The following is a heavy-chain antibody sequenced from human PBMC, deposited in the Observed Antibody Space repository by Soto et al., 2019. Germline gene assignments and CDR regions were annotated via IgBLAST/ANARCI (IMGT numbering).Heavy chain of an antibody. CDR3: AGIVVVVAAQDHYYYGMDV. D-gene: IGHD2-15*01. CDR1: GGTFSSYA. CDR2: IIPIFGTA. J-gene: IGHJ6*02. V-gene: IGHV1-69*13. Sequence: ASVKVSCKASGGTFSSYAISWVRQAPGQGLEWMGGIIPIFGTANYAQKFQGRVTITADESTSTAYMELSSLRSEDTAVYYCAGIVVVVAAQDHYYYGMDVWGQGTTVTVSS.